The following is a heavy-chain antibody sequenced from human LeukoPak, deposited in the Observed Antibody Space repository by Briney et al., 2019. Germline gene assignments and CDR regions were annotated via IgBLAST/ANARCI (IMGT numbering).Heavy chain of an antibody. Sequence: ASVKVSCKASGYTFTSYGISWVRQAPGQGLEWMGWISAYNGNTNYAQKLQGRVTMTTDTSTSTAYMELRSLRSDDTDVYYCARDPGYSSGWYSNLFDPWGQGTLVTVSS. CDR2: ISAYNGNT. J-gene: IGHJ5*02. CDR1: GYTFTSYG. D-gene: IGHD6-19*01. CDR3: ARDPGYSSGWYSNLFDP. V-gene: IGHV1-18*01.